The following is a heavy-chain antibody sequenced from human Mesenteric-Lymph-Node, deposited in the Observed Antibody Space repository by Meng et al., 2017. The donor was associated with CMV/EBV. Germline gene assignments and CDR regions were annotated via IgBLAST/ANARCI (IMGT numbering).Heavy chain of an antibody. CDR2: TFYNGNT. CDR1: GDFIRSHY. Sequence: ESLKISCAVSGDFIRSHYWSWIRQPPGKGLEWIGYTFYNGNTKYNPSLKSRVSISVDTSKKQFSLKLNSLTAADTAVYYCARGGDYDTSGYSFDSWGQGTLVTVSS. J-gene: IGHJ4*02. D-gene: IGHD3-22*01. V-gene: IGHV4-59*11. CDR3: ARGGDYDTSGYSFDS.